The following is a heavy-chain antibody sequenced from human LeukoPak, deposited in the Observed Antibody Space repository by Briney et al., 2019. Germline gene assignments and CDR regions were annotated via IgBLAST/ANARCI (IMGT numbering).Heavy chain of an antibody. Sequence: PSETLSLTCTVSGGSISNGNYYWAWIRQPPGQGLESIGKIHYSGNAYYNPSLKSRVTISVDASRNQVSLKLNSVTAGDTAVYYCASGYSTTLDFWGQGTLVTVSS. J-gene: IGHJ4*02. CDR1: GGSISNGNYY. CDR3: ASGYSTTLDF. CDR2: IHYSGNA. D-gene: IGHD6-13*01. V-gene: IGHV4-39*01.